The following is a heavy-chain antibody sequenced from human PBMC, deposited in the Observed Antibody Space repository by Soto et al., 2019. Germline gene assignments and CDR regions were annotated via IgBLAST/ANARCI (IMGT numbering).Heavy chain of an antibody. Sequence: PGGSLRLSCAASGFTFRDYYMSWIRQAPGKGLEWVSYLSSSGSTIYYADSVKGRFTISRDNAKNSLYLQMNSLRAEDTAVYYCAREVSHARGQQLVVFIKRGNWFDPWGQGTLVTVSS. J-gene: IGHJ5*02. CDR3: AREVSHARGQQLVVFIKRGNWFDP. V-gene: IGHV3-11*01. CDR1: GFTFRDYY. D-gene: IGHD6-13*01. CDR2: LSSSGSTI.